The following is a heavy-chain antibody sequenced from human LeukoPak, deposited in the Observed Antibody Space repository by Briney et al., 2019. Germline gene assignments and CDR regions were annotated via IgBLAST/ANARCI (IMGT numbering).Heavy chain of an antibody. J-gene: IGHJ4*02. Sequence: GGSLRLSCAASGFTFSSYAMSWVRQAPGKGLEWVSAISGSGGSTYYADSVKGRFTISRDNSKNTLYLQVNSLRAEDTAVYYCAKVAPVLLWFGEEIGAFDYWGQGTLVTVSS. CDR3: AKVAPVLLWFGEEIGAFDY. V-gene: IGHV3-23*01. D-gene: IGHD3-10*01. CDR1: GFTFSSYA. CDR2: ISGSGGST.